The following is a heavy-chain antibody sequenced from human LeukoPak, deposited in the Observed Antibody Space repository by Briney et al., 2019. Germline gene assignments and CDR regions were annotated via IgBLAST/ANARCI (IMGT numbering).Heavy chain of an antibody. Sequence: SVKVSCKASGFTFTSSAVQWVRQARGQRLEWIGWIVVGSGNTNYVQKFQERVTITRDMSTSTAYMELSSLRSEDTAVYYCAAGLRYFDWLPPLGYWGQGTLVTVSS. D-gene: IGHD3-9*01. J-gene: IGHJ4*02. CDR1: GFTFTSSA. V-gene: IGHV1-58*01. CDR2: IVVGSGNT. CDR3: AAGLRYFDWLPPLGY.